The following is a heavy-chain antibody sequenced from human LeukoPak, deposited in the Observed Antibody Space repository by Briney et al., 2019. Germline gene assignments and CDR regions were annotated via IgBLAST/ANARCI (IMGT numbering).Heavy chain of an antibody. CDR2: IIPIFGTA. Sequence: GASVRVSSKASGGTFISYAISWVRQAPGQGLEWMGGIIPIFGTANYTQKFQGRVTITADESTSTAYMELSSLRSEDTAVYYCARNQQWLVPEGALKLYYYYMDVWGKGTTVTVSS. V-gene: IGHV1-69*01. CDR1: GGTFISYA. D-gene: IGHD6-19*01. J-gene: IGHJ6*03. CDR3: ARNQQWLVPEGALKLYYYYMDV.